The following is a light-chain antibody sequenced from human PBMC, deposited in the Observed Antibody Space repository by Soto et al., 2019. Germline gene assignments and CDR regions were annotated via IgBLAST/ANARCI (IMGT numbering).Light chain of an antibody. CDR1: QDVSNW. CDR2: GAS. CDR3: QQSYSTPFT. Sequence: DIQMTQSPSSVSASLGDRVTITCRASQDVSNWLAWYQQKPGKAPKLLISGASSLQSGVPSRFGGSGSATDFTLTISSLQSEDFATYYCQQSYSTPFTFGPGTKVDIK. J-gene: IGKJ3*01. V-gene: IGKV1-12*01.